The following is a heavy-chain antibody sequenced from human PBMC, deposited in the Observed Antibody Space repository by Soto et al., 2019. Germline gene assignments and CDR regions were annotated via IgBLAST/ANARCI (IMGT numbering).Heavy chain of an antibody. CDR1: GGTFSSLD. V-gene: IGHV1-69*06. Sequence: QVQLVQSGAEVKKPGSSVKVSCKASGGTFSSLDINWVRQAPGQGLEWMGGIIPISETTNYAQIFQGRVSIVADISTSTAYMELSRLRSEDTAVYYCARALLSHSYDSGGYDSYFHAMDVWCQGTPVTVSS. CDR2: IIPISETT. CDR3: ARALLSHSYDSGGYDSYFHAMDV. D-gene: IGHD3-22*01. J-gene: IGHJ6*02.